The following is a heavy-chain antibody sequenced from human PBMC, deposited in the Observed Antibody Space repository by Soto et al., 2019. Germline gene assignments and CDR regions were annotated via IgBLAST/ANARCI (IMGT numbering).Heavy chain of an antibody. CDR1: GYTFSNYY. CDR3: ARDDSGFSGSHYIDYFNY. D-gene: IGHD1-26*01. V-gene: IGHV1-46*01. J-gene: IGHJ4*02. Sequence: ASVKVSCKASGYTFSNYYIHWVRQAPGQGPEWVGIINPSGGSTNYAQKFQGRVTMTRDTSTSTVYMQLSSLTSEDTAVYYCARDDSGFSGSHYIDYFNYWGQGALVTVSS. CDR2: INPSGGST.